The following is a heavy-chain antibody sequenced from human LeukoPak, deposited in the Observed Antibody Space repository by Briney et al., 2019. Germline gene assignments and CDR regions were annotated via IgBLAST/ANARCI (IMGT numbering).Heavy chain of an antibody. Sequence: GSLRLSCAASGFIFSRYGMHWVRQAPGKGLEWVAFIQFDGINKYYADSVKGRFTISRDNSKNTLYLQMNSLRVEDTAVYYCAKVRFGVTARYYFDYWGQGTLVTVSS. V-gene: IGHV3-30*02. CDR2: IQFDGINK. J-gene: IGHJ4*02. CDR1: GFIFSRYG. D-gene: IGHD3-10*01. CDR3: AKVRFGVTARYYFDY.